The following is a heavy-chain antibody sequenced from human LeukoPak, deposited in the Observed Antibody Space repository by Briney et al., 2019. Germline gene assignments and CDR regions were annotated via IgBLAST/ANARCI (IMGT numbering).Heavy chain of an antibody. CDR2: IYYSGST. J-gene: IGHJ3*02. V-gene: IGHV4-59*01. D-gene: IGHD6-13*01. CDR1: GGSISNYY. CDR3: ARPYSSTWYGAFDI. Sequence: SETLSLTCTVSGGSISNYYWSWIRQPPGKGLEWIGYIYYSGSTNYNPSLKSRVAISVDTSKNQFYLKLSSVTAADTALYYRARPYSSTWYGAFDIWGQGTMVTVSS.